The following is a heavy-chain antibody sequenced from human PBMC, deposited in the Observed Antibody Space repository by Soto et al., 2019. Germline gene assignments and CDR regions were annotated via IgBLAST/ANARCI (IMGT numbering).Heavy chain of an antibody. CDR1: GYPLTSYY. V-gene: IGHV1-46*01. D-gene: IGHD5-12*01. CDR3: ERESVATGQALRY. Sequence: SVKVSCTASGYPLTSYYIRWVRQAPGQGLEWMGIINPSGGSTSYAQKFQGRVTMTRDTSTSTVYMELSSLRSEDTAVYYCERESVATGQALRYWGQGTLVTVSS. J-gene: IGHJ4*02. CDR2: INPSGGST.